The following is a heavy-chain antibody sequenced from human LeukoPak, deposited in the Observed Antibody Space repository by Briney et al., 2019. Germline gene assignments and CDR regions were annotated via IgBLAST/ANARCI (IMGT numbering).Heavy chain of an antibody. J-gene: IGHJ4*02. D-gene: IGHD1-26*01. V-gene: IGHV3-21*04. CDR2: ISYTGTYI. CDR3: VRDRGTYRPIDY. Sequence: GGSLRLSCAASAFTLNAYNMNWVRQAPGKGLEWVSSISYTGTYIYYADSVKGRFTISRDNAQNSLYLQMSSLRAEDTAIYYCVRDRGTYRPIDYWGQGTLVTVSS. CDR1: AFTLNAYN.